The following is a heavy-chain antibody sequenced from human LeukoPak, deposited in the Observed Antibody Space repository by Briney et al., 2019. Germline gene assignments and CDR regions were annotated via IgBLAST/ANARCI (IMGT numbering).Heavy chain of an antibody. CDR2: ITDRGINT. D-gene: IGHD2-15*01. V-gene: IGHV3-23*01. Sequence: GASLRLSCAASGFTFSSYAMAWVRQAPVKGLEWVSVITDRGINTYYTDSVKGRFTISRDNSKNTLYLQMNSLRAKDTAVYYCAKGTLGSCSGASCYPLDYWGQGTLVTVSS. CDR3: AKGTLGSCSGASCYPLDY. J-gene: IGHJ4*02. CDR1: GFTFSSYA.